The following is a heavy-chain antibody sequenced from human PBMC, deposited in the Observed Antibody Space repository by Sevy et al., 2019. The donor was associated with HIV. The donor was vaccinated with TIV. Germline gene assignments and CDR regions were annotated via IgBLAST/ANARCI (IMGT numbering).Heavy chain of an antibody. CDR2: IFYNGAT. Sequence: SETLSLTCTVSGGSISGLHWSWIRQPPGKGLEWLGYIFYNGATSYNPSLTSRLTISVETSKNQFSLRLSFVTAADTAVYYCARGPISGSNSLDSWGQGTLVTVSS. D-gene: IGHD1-26*01. V-gene: IGHV4-59*11. CDR3: ARGPISGSNSLDS. CDR1: GGSISGLH. J-gene: IGHJ4*02.